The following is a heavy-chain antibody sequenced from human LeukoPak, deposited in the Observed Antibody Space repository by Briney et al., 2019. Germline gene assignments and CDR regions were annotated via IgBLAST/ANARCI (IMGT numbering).Heavy chain of an antibody. J-gene: IGHJ4*02. D-gene: IGHD5-24*01. Sequence: SETPSLTCAVSGGSISSYYWSWIRQPPGKGLEWIGYTYYSGSANYSPSLKSRVTMSVDTSKNQFSLRLSSVTAADTAVYYCARGGSRDGYNRPLDYWGQGTLVSVSS. CDR2: TYYSGSA. CDR3: ARGGSRDGYNRPLDY. V-gene: IGHV4-59*01. CDR1: GGSISSYY.